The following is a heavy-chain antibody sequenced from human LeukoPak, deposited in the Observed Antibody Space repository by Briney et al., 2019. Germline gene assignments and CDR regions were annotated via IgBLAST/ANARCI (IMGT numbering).Heavy chain of an antibody. Sequence: PSETLSLTCAVYGGSFSGYYWSWIRQPPGKGLEWIGEINHSGSTNYNPSLKSRVTISVDTSKNQFSLKLSSVTAADTAVYCCARGQEDIVVVVAAHNSYYFDYWGQGTLVTVSS. CDR3: ARGQEDIVVVVAAHNSYYFDY. J-gene: IGHJ4*02. CDR2: INHSGST. V-gene: IGHV4-34*01. D-gene: IGHD2-15*01. CDR1: GGSFSGYY.